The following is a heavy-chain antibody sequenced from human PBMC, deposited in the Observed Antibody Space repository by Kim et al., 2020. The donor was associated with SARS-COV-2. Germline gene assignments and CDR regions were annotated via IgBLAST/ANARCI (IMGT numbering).Heavy chain of an antibody. CDR3: ARDSWDERYYYYGMDV. J-gene: IGHJ6*02. D-gene: IGHD1-26*01. CDR1: GGSISSYY. CDR2: IYYSGST. V-gene: IGHV4-59*13. Sequence: SETLSLTCTVSGGSISSYYWSWIRQPPGKGLEWIGYIYYSGSTNYNPSLKSRVTISVDTSKNQFSLKLSSVTAADTAVYYCARDSWDERYYYYGMDVWGQGTTVTVSS.